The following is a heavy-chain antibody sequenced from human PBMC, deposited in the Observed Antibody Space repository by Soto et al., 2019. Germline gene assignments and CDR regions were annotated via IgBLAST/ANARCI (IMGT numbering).Heavy chain of an antibody. J-gene: IGHJ6*02. CDR1: GFTFSGYA. D-gene: IGHD3-3*01. CDR2: ISYDGSNK. CDR3: ARDSKRRDVLRFLEWLSYYYYYGMDV. V-gene: IGHV3-30-3*01. Sequence: PGGSLRLSCAASGFTFSGYAMHWVRQSPGKGLGWVAVISYDGSNKYYADSVKGRFTISRDNSKNTLYLQMNSLRAEDTAVYYCARDSKRRDVLRFLEWLSYYYYYGMDVWGQGTTVTVSS.